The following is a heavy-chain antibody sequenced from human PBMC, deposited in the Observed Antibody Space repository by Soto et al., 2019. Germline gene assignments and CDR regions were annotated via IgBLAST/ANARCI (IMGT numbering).Heavy chain of an antibody. Sequence: GGSLRLSCAASGFTFSNAWMSWVRQAPGKGLEWVGRIKSKTDGGTTDYAAPVKGRFTISRDDSKKTLYLQMNSLKTEDTAVYYCTTDLGWWLRSGLDYWGQGTLVTVSS. V-gene: IGHV3-15*01. D-gene: IGHD5-12*01. J-gene: IGHJ4*02. CDR1: GFTFSNAW. CDR2: IKSKTDGGTT. CDR3: TTDLGWWLRSGLDY.